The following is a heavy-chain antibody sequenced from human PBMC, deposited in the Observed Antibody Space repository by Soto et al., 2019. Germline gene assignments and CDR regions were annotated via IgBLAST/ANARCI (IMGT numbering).Heavy chain of an antibody. CDR3: ARTYRSRGFDAFDI. V-gene: IGHV1-69*13. CDR2: IIPIFGTA. D-gene: IGHD6-13*01. CDR1: GGTFSSYA. Sequence: SVKVSCKASGGTFSSYAISWVRQAPGQGLEWMGGIIPIFGTANYAQKFQGRVTITADESTSTAYMELSSLRSEDTAVYYCARTYRSRGFDAFDIWGQGTMVTVSS. J-gene: IGHJ3*02.